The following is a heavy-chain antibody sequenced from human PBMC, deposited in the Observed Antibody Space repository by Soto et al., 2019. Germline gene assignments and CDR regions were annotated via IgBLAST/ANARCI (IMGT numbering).Heavy chain of an antibody. CDR3: ARDCSSTSCYLPFDP. V-gene: IGHV1-3*01. Sequence: ASVKVSCKASVYTFTSYAMHWVRQAPGQRLEWMGRINAGNGNTKYSQKFQGRVTITRDTSASTAYMELSSLRSEDTAVYYCARDCSSTSCYLPFDPWGQGTLVTVSS. D-gene: IGHD2-2*01. CDR1: VYTFTSYA. CDR2: INAGNGNT. J-gene: IGHJ5*02.